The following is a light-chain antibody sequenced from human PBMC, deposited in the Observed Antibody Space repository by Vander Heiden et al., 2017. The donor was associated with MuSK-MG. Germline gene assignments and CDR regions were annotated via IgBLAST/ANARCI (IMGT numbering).Light chain of an antibody. CDR3: AAWDDSLSGWV. Sequence: QSVLTQPPSASVTPGQRVTISCSGSSSNIGSNYVYWYQQPPGTAPKLLIYRNNQRPSGVPDRFSGSKSGTSASLAISGLWSEDEADYYCAAWDDSLSGWVFGGGTKLTVL. J-gene: IGLJ3*02. CDR2: RNN. V-gene: IGLV1-47*03. CDR1: SSNIGSNY.